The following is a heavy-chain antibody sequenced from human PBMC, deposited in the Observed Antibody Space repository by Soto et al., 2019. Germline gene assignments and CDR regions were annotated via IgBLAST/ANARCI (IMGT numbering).Heavy chain of an antibody. CDR3: TSVWGIRPS. CDR2: IRSKVDGGTP. J-gene: IGHJ5*02. CDR1: GFTFSKTW. V-gene: IGHV3-15*05. D-gene: IGHD3-16*01. Sequence: GSLRLSCAASGFTFSKTWMTWVRQAPGKGLEWVGRIRSKVDGGTPDYAAPVKGRFTISRDDSKNTLYLQMNSLKTEDTALYYCTSVWGIRPSWGQGTRVTVSS.